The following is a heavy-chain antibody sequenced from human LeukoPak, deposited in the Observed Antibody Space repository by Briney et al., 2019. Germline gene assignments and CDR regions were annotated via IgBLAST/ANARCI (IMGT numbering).Heavy chain of an antibody. Sequence: SETLSLTCAVSGYSISSGYYWGWIRQPPGKGLEWIGSMYHSGSTYYNPSPKSRVTISVDTSKNLFSLKLSSVTAADTAVYYCARQLFWSGYWFDPWGQGTLVTVSS. CDR3: ARQLFWSGYWFDP. J-gene: IGHJ5*02. CDR2: MYHSGST. D-gene: IGHD3-3*01. V-gene: IGHV4-38-2*01. CDR1: GYSISSGYY.